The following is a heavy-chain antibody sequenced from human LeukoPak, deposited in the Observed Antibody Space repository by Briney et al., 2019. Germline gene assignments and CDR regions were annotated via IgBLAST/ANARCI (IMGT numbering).Heavy chain of an antibody. CDR3: ARGTRYYGSGERGDY. CDR2: INHSGST. Sequence: PSETLSLTCAVYGGSFSGYYWSWIRQPPGKGLEWIGEINHSGSTNYNPSLKSRVTISVDTSKNQFSLKLSSVTAADTAVCYCARGTRYYGSGERGDYWGQGTLVTVSS. CDR1: GGSFSGYY. J-gene: IGHJ4*02. D-gene: IGHD3-10*01. V-gene: IGHV4-34*01.